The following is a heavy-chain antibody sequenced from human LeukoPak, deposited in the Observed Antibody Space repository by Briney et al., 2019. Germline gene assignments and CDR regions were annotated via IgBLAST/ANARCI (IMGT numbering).Heavy chain of an antibody. V-gene: IGHV4-59*01. J-gene: IGHJ5*01. Sequence: PSETLSLTRTVSGGSISSYYWSWIRQPPGKGLEWIGYIYYSGSTNYNPSLKSRVTISVDTSKNQFSLKLSSVTAADTAVYYCARDSGWELPYNWFDYWGQGTLVTVSS. CDR1: GGSISSYY. CDR3: ARDSGWELPYNWFDY. CDR2: IYYSGST. D-gene: IGHD1-26*01.